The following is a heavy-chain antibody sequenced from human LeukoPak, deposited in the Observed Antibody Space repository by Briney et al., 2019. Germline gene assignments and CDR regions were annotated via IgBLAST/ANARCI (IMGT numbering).Heavy chain of an antibody. CDR1: GFTFSSYA. CDR2: ISYDGSNK. CDR3: ARDLPIVY. J-gene: IGHJ4*02. V-gene: IGHV3-30-3*01. Sequence: GGSLRLSCAASGFTFSSYAMHWVRQAAGKGLEWVAVISYDGSNKYYADSVKGRFTISRDNSKNTLYLQMNSLRAEDTAVYYCARDLPIVYWGQGTLVTVSS. D-gene: IGHD1-26*01.